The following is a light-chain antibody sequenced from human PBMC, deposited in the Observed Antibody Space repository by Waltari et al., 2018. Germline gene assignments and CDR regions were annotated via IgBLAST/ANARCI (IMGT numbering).Light chain of an antibody. J-gene: IGKJ4*01. Sequence: DIQMTQSPSSLSASVGDTVTITCQSIQDISKDLNWYQQKPGKAPKLLVYYASNLEKGVPLRFSGSGSGTYFTFTINRLQPEDIEKDYCQQWFHVPTFGGGTKVEI. CDR1: QDISKD. CDR3: QQWFHVPT. CDR2: YAS. V-gene: IGKV1-33*01.